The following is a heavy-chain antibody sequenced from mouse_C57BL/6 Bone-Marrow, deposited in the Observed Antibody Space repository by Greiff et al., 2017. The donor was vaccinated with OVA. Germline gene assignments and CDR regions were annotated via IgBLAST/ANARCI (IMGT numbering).Heavy chain of an antibody. Sequence: EVQLVESGGGLVQPGGSMKLSCVASGFTFSNYWMNWVRQSPEQGLEWVAQIRLKSDNYATHYAESVKGRFTISRDDSKSSVYLQMNNLRAEDTGIYYCTSLGYYAMDYWGQGTSVTVSS. CDR3: TSLGYYAMDY. CDR2: IRLKSDNYAT. D-gene: IGHD3-3*01. J-gene: IGHJ4*01. CDR1: GFTFSNYW. V-gene: IGHV6-3*01.